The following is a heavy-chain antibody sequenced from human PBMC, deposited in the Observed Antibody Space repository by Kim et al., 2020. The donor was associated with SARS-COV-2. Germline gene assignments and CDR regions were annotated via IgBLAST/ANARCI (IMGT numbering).Heavy chain of an antibody. D-gene: IGHD3-16*01. J-gene: IGHJ4*02. Sequence: STIYYADSVKGRFTISRDNAKNSLFLQMNSLRAEDTAVYYCARRGGEIDYWGQGTLVTVSS. V-gene: IGHV3-48*03. CDR2: STI. CDR3: ARRGGEIDY.